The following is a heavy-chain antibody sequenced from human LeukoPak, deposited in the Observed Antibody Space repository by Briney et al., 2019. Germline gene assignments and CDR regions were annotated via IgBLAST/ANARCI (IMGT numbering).Heavy chain of an antibody. CDR1: GFTFSSYE. D-gene: IGHD3-22*01. V-gene: IGHV3-48*03. CDR2: ISSSGSTI. CDR3: ARAVYYYDRSGYQAPYFDY. J-gene: IGHJ4*02. Sequence: GGSLRLSCAASGFTFSSYEMNWVRQAPGKGLEWVSYISSSGSTIYYADSVKGRFTISRDNAKNSLYLQMNSLRAEDTAVYYCARAVYYYDRSGYQAPYFDYWGQGALVTVSS.